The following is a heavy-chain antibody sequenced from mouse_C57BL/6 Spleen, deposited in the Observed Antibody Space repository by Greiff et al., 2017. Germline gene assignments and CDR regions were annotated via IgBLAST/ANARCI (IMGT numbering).Heavy chain of an antibody. CDR2: FYPGSGSI. V-gene: IGHV1-62-2*01. Sequence: QVQLQQSGAELVKPGASVKLSCKASGYTFTEYTIHWVKQRPGQGLEWIGWFYPGSGSIKYNEKFKDKATLTADNSSSTVYMELSRLTSEDSAVEYCARREEGGLRYYAMDYWGQGTSVTVSA. J-gene: IGHJ4*01. CDR1: GYTFTEYT. D-gene: IGHD1-1*01. CDR3: ARREEGGLRYYAMDY.